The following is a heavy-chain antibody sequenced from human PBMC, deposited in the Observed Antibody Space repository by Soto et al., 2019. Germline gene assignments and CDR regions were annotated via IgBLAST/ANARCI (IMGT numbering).Heavy chain of an antibody. CDR1: GFTFSRYW. Sequence: GGSLRLSCAACGFTFSRYWMNWVHQAPGKGLEWVANIKQDGTEKNYVDSVKGRFTISRDNARNSLYLQMDSLRAEDTAVYFCARGDTPMITGMDSFDIWGQGTMVTVSS. J-gene: IGHJ3*02. D-gene: IGHD5-18*01. V-gene: IGHV3-7*01. CDR2: IKQDGTEK. CDR3: ARGDTPMITGMDSFDI.